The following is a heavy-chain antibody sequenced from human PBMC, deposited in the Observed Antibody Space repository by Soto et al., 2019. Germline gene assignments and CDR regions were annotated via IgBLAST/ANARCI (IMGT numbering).Heavy chain of an antibody. Sequence: QVKLVQSRAEVKKPGSSVRVSCKASEGTFNSYVVSWVRQAPGQGLQWMGGIIPLFGTTNYAHQLEGRVTITADTSTPTAYMELSGLRPGDTAVYYCARGDTIFESSERYYHYGLDVWGQGTNVIVSS. CDR1: EGTFNSYV. CDR2: IIPLFGTT. V-gene: IGHV1-69*06. J-gene: IGHJ6*02. D-gene: IGHD3-3*01. CDR3: ARGDTIFESSERYYHYGLDV.